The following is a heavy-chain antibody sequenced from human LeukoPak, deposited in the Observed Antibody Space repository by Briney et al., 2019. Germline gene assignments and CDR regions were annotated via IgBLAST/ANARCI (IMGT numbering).Heavy chain of an antibody. V-gene: IGHV3-30*18. CDR1: GFTFSSYG. Sequence: SGGSLRLSCAASGFTFSSYGMHWVRQAPGKGLEWVAVISYDGSNKYYADSVKGRFTISRDNSKNTLYLQMNSLRAEDTAVYYCAKDFLGELAPHFDYWGQGTLVTVSS. CDR3: AKDFLGELAPHFDY. CDR2: ISYDGSNK. D-gene: IGHD3-16*01. J-gene: IGHJ4*02.